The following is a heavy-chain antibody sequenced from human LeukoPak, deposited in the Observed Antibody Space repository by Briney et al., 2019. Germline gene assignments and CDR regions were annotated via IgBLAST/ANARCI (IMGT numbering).Heavy chain of an antibody. J-gene: IGHJ5*02. CDR1: GGSISSSSYY. CDR2: INHSGST. D-gene: IGHD3-9*01. V-gene: IGHV4-39*01. Sequence: SETLSLTCTVSGGSISSSSYYWGWIRQPPGKGLEWIGEINHSGSTNYNPSLKSRVTISVDTSKNQFSLKLSSVTAADTAVYYCARHAPRGRYFDWLGRPDPRINWFDPWGQGTLVTVSS. CDR3: ARHAPRGRYFDWLGRPDPRINWFDP.